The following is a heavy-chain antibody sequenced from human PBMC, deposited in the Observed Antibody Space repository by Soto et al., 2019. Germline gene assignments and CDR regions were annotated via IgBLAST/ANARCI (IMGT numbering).Heavy chain of an antibody. V-gene: IGHV1-8*01. CDR3: ARREGQLVGPYYYYYMDV. Sequence: ASVKVSCKASGYTFTSYDINWVRQATGQGLEWMGWMNPNSGNTGYAQKFQGRVTMTRNTSISTAYMELRSLRSEDTAVYYCARREGQLVGPYYYYYMDVWGKGTTVTVSS. J-gene: IGHJ6*03. CDR2: MNPNSGNT. D-gene: IGHD6-6*01. CDR1: GYTFTSYD.